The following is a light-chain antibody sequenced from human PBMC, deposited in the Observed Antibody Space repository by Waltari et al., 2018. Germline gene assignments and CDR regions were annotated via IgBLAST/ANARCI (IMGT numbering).Light chain of an antibody. J-gene: IGKJ4*01. Sequence: DIVLTQSPDSLTVSLGERATINCKSSQSVLCSSNTKNCLAWFQQKPGQPPKLLIYWASTRESGVPDRFSGSGSGTDFTLTISSLQAEDVAVYYCQQYSSAPLTFGGGTKVEI. CDR3: QQYSSAPLT. CDR1: QSVLCSSNTKNC. CDR2: WAS. V-gene: IGKV4-1*01.